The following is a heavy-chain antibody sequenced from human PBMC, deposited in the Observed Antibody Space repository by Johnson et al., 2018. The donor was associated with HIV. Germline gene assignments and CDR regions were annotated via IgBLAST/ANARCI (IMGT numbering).Heavy chain of an antibody. V-gene: IGHV3-30-3*01. J-gene: IGHJ3*02. CDR2: ISYDGSNK. CDR3: ARGVDGAFDI. D-gene: IGHD3-10*01. Sequence: QLVESGGGVVQPGRSLRLSCAASGFTFSSYAMHWVRQAPGKGLEWVAVISYDGSNKYYADSVKGRFTISRDNSKNTLYLQMNSLRAEDTAVYYCARGVDGAFDIWGQGTMVTVSS. CDR1: GFTFSSYA.